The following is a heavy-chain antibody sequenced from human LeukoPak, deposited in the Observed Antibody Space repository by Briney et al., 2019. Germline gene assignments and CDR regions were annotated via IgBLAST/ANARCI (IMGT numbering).Heavy chain of an antibody. CDR3: ARDEYSGLYYYMDV. Sequence: GGSLRLSCAASGFSFSSYEMNWVRQAPGKGLEWVSYIGSTTNSIYYADSVKGRFTISRDNAKKSLHLQMNRLRAEDTAVYYCARDEYSGLYYYMDVWGKGTTVTVSS. CDR2: IGSTTNSI. CDR1: GFSFSSYE. V-gene: IGHV3-48*03. D-gene: IGHD5-12*01. J-gene: IGHJ6*03.